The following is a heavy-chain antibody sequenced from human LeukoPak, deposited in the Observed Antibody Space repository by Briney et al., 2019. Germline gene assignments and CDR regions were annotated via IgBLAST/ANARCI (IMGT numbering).Heavy chain of an antibody. V-gene: IGHV3-7*03. D-gene: IGHD3-10*01. Sequence: PGGSLRLSCAASGFTFSSYWMSWVRQAPGKGLEWVANIKQDGSEKYYVDSVKGRFTISRDNAKNSLYLQMNSLRAEDTAVYYCAKDLRGGDFDDWGQGTLVTVSS. CDR2: IKQDGSEK. CDR3: AKDLRGGDFDD. CDR1: GFTFSSYW. J-gene: IGHJ4*02.